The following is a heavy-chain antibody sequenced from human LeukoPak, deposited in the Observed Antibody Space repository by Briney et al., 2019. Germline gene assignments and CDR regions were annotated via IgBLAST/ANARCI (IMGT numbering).Heavy chain of an antibody. D-gene: IGHD2-2*01. CDR2: IYHSGTT. J-gene: IGHJ3*02. V-gene: IGHV4-38-2*01. Sequence: SETLSLTCAVSGYSISSGYYWGWVRQPPGKGLEWIGNIYHSGTTYYNPSLKSRVTISVDTSKNQFSLKLTSVTAADTAVYYCARQRHIVAVPGPFDIWGQGTMVTVSS. CDR1: GYSISSGYY. CDR3: ARQRHIVAVPGPFDI.